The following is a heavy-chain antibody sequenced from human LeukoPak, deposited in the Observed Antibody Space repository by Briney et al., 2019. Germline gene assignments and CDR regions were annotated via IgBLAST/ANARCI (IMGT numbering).Heavy chain of an antibody. CDR2: IRGRVDCT. D-gene: IGHD3-3*01. CDR1: GFTFSSYV. CDR3: AKDLPKITIFGSFQH. V-gene: IGHV3-23*01. Sequence: GGSLRLSCAASGFTFSSYVMSWVRQAPGKGLEWVSTIRGRVDCTYYANSVKGRFTISRDNSKNTLYKQMNSLRAEDTAVYYCAKDLPKITIFGSFQHWGQGTLGTVSS. J-gene: IGHJ1*01.